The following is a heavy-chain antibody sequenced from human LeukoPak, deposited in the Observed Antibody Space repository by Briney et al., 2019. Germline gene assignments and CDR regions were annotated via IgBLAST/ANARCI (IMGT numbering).Heavy chain of an antibody. CDR2: IYPGDSDT. V-gene: IGHV5-51*01. J-gene: IGHJ4*02. D-gene: IGHD2-15*01. Sequence: GESLKISCKGSGYSFTSYWIGWVRQMPGKGLEWMGIIYPGDSDTRYSPSFQGQVTISADKSISTAYPQWSSLKASDTAMYYCARVLGYCNDGSCDPGAYWGQGTLVIVSS. CDR1: GYSFTSYW. CDR3: ARVLGYCNDGSCDPGAY.